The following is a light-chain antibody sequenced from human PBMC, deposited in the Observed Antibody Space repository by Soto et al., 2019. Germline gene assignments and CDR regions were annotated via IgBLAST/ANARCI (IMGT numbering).Light chain of an antibody. J-gene: IGLJ2*01. CDR3: SSFVGSPVV. CDR1: SSDVGDYNY. Sequence: QSVLTQPPSASGSPGQSVTIPCTGTSSDVGDYNYVSWYQQHPGKVPKLIIYEVNKRPSGVPDRFSVSKSGNTASLTVSGLQAEDEADYYCSSFVGSPVVFGGGTKLTVL. V-gene: IGLV2-8*01. CDR2: EVN.